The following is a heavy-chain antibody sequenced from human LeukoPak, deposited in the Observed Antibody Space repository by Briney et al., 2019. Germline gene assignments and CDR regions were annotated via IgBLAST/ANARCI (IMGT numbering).Heavy chain of an antibody. CDR3: ARVGYYASGPFSYFDY. J-gene: IGHJ4*02. D-gene: IGHD3-10*01. CDR1: GFTFNSYA. V-gene: IGHV3-30-3*01. Sequence: GGSLRLSCAASGFTFNSYAMSWVRQAPGKGLEWVAVISYDGSNEYYADSVKGRFTISRDSSKNTLYLQMNSLSVEDTAVYYCARVGYYASGPFSYFDYWGQGTLVTVSS. CDR2: ISYDGSNE.